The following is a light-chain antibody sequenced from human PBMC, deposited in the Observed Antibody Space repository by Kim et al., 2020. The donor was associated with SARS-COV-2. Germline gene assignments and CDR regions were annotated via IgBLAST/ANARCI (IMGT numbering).Light chain of an antibody. Sequence: VALGQTDRITCQGDIRGSYDASWYQQKQEQAPLVVIYRKNNRHSGIPDRFSGSSAGKTASLTITGTQAGDEADYYCNSRDSNDNVVFGGGTQLTVL. J-gene: IGLJ2*01. V-gene: IGLV3-19*01. CDR2: RKN. CDR3: NSRDSNDNVV. CDR1: IRGSYD.